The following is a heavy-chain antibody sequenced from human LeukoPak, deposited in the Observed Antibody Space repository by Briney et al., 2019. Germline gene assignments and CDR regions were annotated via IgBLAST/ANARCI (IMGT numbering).Heavy chain of an antibody. J-gene: IGHJ6*02. CDR2: ISSSSSYI. Sequence: GGSLRLSCAASGFTFSSYSMNWVRQAPGKGLEWVSSISSSSSYIYYADSVKGRFTISRDNAKNSLYLQMNSLRAEDTAVYYCASKYWELESNYYYYGMDVWGQGTTVTVSS. CDR1: GFTFSSYS. CDR3: ASKYWELESNYYYYGMDV. D-gene: IGHD1-26*01. V-gene: IGHV3-21*01.